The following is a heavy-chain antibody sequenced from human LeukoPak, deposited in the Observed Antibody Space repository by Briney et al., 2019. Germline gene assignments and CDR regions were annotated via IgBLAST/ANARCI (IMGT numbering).Heavy chain of an antibody. D-gene: IGHD1-26*01. CDR2: ISSSGRYI. V-gene: IGHV3-21*01. Sequence: GGSLRLSCAASGFTLSSYTMNWVRQAPGKGLEWVSYISSSGRYIYYADSVKGRFTISRDNAKNSLYLQMNSLRAEDTAVYYCARGGPGRSLTIVPERTKYYMDVWGKGATVTISS. CDR1: GFTLSSYT. J-gene: IGHJ6*03. CDR3: ARGGPGRSLTIVPERTKYYMDV.